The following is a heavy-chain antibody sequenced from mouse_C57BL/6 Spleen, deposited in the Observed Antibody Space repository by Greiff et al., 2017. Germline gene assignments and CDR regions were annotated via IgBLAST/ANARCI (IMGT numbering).Heavy chain of an antibody. V-gene: IGHV5-2*01. CDR2: INSDGGST. CDR1: EYEFPSHD. Sequence: EVKLVESGGGLVQPGESLKLSCESNEYEFPSHDMSWVRKTPEKRLELVAAINSDGGSTYYPDTMERRFIISRDNTKKTLYLQMSSLRSEDTALYYCARGGDYGSSYVWFAYWGQGTLVTVSA. D-gene: IGHD1-1*01. J-gene: IGHJ3*01. CDR3: ARGGDYGSSYVWFAY.